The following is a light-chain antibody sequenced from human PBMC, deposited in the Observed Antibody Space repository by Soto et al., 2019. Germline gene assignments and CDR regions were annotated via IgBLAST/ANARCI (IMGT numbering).Light chain of an antibody. J-gene: IGKJ2*02. CDR2: GAS. Sequence: DIQMTQSPSSLSASVGDRVTVTCRASQSTSRSLIWYQQKPGKAPRVLIYGASSLQSGVPSRFSGSGSGTYFTLSISSLQPEDFATYYCQQSYSTPWTFGQGTKLES. CDR3: QQSYSTPWT. V-gene: IGKV1-39*01. CDR1: QSTSRS.